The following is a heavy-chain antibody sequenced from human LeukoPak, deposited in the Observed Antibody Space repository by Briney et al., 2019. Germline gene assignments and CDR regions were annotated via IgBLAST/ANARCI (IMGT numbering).Heavy chain of an antibody. CDR1: GASVSSGGYY. V-gene: IGHV4-61*08. CDR2: IYYSGST. D-gene: IGHD4-17*01. CDR3: ARVHNDYGDYTFDY. J-gene: IGHJ4*02. Sequence: PSETLSLTCTVSGASVSSGGYYWSWIRQPPGKGLEWIGNIYYSGSTNYNPSLKSRVTISVDTSKNQFSLKLSSVTAADTAVYYCARVHNDYGDYTFDYWGQGTLVTVSS.